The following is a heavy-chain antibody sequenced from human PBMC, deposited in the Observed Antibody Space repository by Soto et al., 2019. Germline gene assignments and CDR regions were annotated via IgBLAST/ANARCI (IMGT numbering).Heavy chain of an antibody. CDR2: INTSGGST. D-gene: IGHD6-19*01. CDR3: ARTNVGSGWYGAFDI. Sequence: ASVKVSCKASGYRFTSYYMHWVRQAPGKGLEWMGIINTSGGSTSYAERFQDRVTMTRDTSTSTAYMELSSLTSEDTAVYYCARTNVGSGWYGAFDIWGQ. J-gene: IGHJ3*02. V-gene: IGHV1-46*01. CDR1: GYRFTSYY.